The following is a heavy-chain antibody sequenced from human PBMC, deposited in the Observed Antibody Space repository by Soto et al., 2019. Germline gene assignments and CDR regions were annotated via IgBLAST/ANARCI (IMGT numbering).Heavy chain of an antibody. CDR2: IYPGDSDI. CDR1: GFSFTTYW. D-gene: IGHD2-8*01. J-gene: IGHJ6*02. CDR3: ARTANETMYFYYYGMGV. V-gene: IGHV5-51*01. Sequence: GESMKVSCKGSGFSFTTYWIGWVRQMPGKGLEWMGNIYPGDSDIRYSPSFQGQVTISADKSISTAYLQWSSLKASDSAVYYCARTANETMYFYYYGMGVWGQGTTVTVSS.